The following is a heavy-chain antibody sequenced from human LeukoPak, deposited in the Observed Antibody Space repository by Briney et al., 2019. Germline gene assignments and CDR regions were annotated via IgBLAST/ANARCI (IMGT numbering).Heavy chain of an antibody. CDR3: ARCSVTKVDY. Sequence: PGGSLRLSCAASGFTFSDYYMNWVRQAPGKGLEWVSYISSSSSSKYYADSLKGRFTISRDNAKNSLYLQMNSLRAEDTAVYYCARCSVTKVDYWGQGTLVTVSS. D-gene: IGHD4-17*01. CDR1: GFTFSDYY. V-gene: IGHV3-11*04. CDR2: ISSSSSSK. J-gene: IGHJ4*02.